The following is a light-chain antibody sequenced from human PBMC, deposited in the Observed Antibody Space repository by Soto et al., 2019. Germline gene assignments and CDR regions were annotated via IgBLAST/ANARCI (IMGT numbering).Light chain of an antibody. J-gene: IGKJ2*01. V-gene: IGKV1-5*01. CDR2: DAS. CDR3: QQYNSYPMYP. CDR1: QSISSW. Sequence: DIQMTQSPSTLSASVGDRVTITCRASQSISSWLAWYQQKPGKAPKLLIYDASSLESGVPSRFSGSGSGTEFTLTISSLQPDDFATYYCQQYNSYPMYPFGKGTKREIK.